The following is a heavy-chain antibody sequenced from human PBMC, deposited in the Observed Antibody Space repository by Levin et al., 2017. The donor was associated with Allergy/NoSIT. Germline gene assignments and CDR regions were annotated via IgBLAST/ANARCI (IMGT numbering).Heavy chain of an antibody. CDR3: AKAFGNYAACFHH. CDR2: IKYDGSEK. V-gene: IGHV3-7*01. Sequence: GESLKISCAASGFTFSSYWMSWVRQAPGKGLEWVANIKYDGSEKYNVDSVKGRFTISRDNARNSLFLQMNSLRAEDTAVYYCAKAFGNYAACFHHWGQGTLVTVSS. D-gene: IGHD1-7*01. J-gene: IGHJ4*02. CDR1: GFTFSSYW.